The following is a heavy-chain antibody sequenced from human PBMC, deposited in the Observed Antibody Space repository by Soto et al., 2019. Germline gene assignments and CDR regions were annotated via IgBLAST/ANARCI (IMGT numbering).Heavy chain of an antibody. Sequence: PSEPLSLTCGVSGGSTSYSNWWSWVRQPPGKGLEWIGEIHHSGSTNYNPSLKSRVTISVDKSKNQVSLILNSVTAADTAMYYCASTIKYTNSWSGIRYFDSWGQGNQVTVSS. J-gene: IGHJ4*02. D-gene: IGHD6-13*01. CDR1: GGSTSYSNW. CDR2: IHHSGST. CDR3: ASTIKYTNSWSGIRYFDS. V-gene: IGHV4-4*02.